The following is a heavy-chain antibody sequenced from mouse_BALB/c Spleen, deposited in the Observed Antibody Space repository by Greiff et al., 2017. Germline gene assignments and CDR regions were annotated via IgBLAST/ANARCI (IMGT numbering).Heavy chain of an antibody. D-gene: IGHD2-4*01. CDR3: AIYYDYADY. CDR1: GYSITSDYA. J-gene: IGHJ2*01. Sequence: VQLQESGPGLVKPSQSLSLTCTVTGYSITSDYAWNWIRQFPGNKLEWMGYISYSGSTSYNPSLKSRISITRDTSKNQFFLQLNSVTTEDTATYYCAIYYDYADYWGQGTTLTVSS. CDR2: ISYSGST. V-gene: IGHV3-2*02.